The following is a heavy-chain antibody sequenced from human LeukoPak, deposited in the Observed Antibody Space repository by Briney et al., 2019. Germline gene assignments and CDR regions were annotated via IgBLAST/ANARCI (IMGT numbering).Heavy chain of an antibody. CDR3: SNTFYYCSGSYYNADAFDI. CDR2: ISGSGGST. Sequence: GRSLRLSCAASGFTFDDYAMHWVRQAPGKGLEWVSGISGSGGSTYYADSVKGRFTISRDNSKNTLYLQMNSLRAEDTAVYYCSNTFYYCSGSYYNADAFDIWGPGTKVTVPS. CDR1: GFTFDDYA. V-gene: IGHV3-23*01. J-gene: IGHJ3*02. D-gene: IGHD3-10*01.